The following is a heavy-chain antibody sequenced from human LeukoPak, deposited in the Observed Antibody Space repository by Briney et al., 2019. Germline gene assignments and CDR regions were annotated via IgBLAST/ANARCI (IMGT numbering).Heavy chain of an antibody. D-gene: IGHD2-21*01. CDR3: ARVIPYWYFDL. J-gene: IGHJ2*01. Sequence: GGSLRLSCAASGFTFSSYEMNWVRQAPGKGLEWVSYISSSGSTIYYADSVKGRFTISRDNAKNSLYLQMDSLRAEDTAIYYCARVIPYWYFDLWGRGTLVTVSS. V-gene: IGHV3-48*03. CDR2: ISSSGSTI. CDR1: GFTFSSYE.